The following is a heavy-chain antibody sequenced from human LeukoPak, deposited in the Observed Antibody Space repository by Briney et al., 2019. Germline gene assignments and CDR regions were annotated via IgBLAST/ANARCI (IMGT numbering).Heavy chain of an antibody. V-gene: IGHV3-21*01. D-gene: IGHD3-16*01. CDR1: GFTFSSYS. CDR2: ISSSSSYI. J-gene: IGHJ4*02. CDR3: ARSWGRDFDY. Sequence: GGSLRLSRAASGFTFSSYSMNWVRQAPGKGLEWVSSISSSSSYIYYADSVKGRFTISRDNAKNSLYLQMNSLRAEDTAVYYCARSWGRDFDYWGQGTLVTVSS.